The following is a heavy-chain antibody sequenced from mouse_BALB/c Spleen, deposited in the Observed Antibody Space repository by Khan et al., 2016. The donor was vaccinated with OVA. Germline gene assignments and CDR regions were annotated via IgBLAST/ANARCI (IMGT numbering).Heavy chain of an antibody. CDR2: IWGDGGT. J-gene: IGHJ4*01. Sequence: VELVESGPGLVAPSQSLSITYTVSGFSLTGYGVNWVRQPPGKGLEWLGMIWGDGGTDYNSALKSRLSISKDNSKSQVFLQMNSLQTDDTARYYCARAYFGNYREAMDYWGQGTSVTVSS. CDR1: GFSLTGYG. V-gene: IGHV2-6-7*01. CDR3: ARAYFGNYREAMDY. D-gene: IGHD2-10*01.